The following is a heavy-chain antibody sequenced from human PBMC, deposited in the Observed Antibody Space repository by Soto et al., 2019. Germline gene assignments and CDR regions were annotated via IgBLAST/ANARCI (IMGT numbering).Heavy chain of an antibody. CDR2: ISGSGGGT. CDR3: AKYAVTTFEYYYYGMDV. V-gene: IGHV3-23*01. Sequence: GGSLRLSCAASGFPFSNYIMTWVRQAPGKGLEWVSSISGSGGGTHHADSMKGRFTISRDNSKNTLYLQMNSLRAEDTAVYYCAKYAVTTFEYYYYGMDVWGQGTTVTVSS. D-gene: IGHD3-16*01. J-gene: IGHJ6*02. CDR1: GFPFSNYI.